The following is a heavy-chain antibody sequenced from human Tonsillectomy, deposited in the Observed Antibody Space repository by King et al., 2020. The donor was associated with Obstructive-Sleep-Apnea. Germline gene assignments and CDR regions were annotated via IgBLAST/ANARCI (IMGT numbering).Heavy chain of an antibody. CDR3: AKDLYRYIAVADY. D-gene: IGHD6-19*01. CDR2: IWDDGSNK. J-gene: IGHJ4*02. V-gene: IGHV3-33*06. CDR1: GFTFSSYG. Sequence: VQLVESGGGVVQPGRSLRLSCAAAGFTFSSYGMHWVRQAPGKGLEWGAVIWDDGSNKYYAESVKGRFTISRDNSKNTLYLQMNSLRAEDTAVYYCAKDLYRYIAVADYWGQGTLVTVSS.